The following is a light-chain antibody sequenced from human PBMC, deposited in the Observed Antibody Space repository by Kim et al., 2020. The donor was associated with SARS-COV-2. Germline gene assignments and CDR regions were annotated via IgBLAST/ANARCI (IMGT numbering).Light chain of an antibody. Sequence: SYELTQPPSVSVAPGQTASITCSGDKLGDKYTYWYQQRPGQSPVLVIYQDTERPSGIPERFSGSNSGNTATLTISGTQAMDDADYYCQAWDSSTAVFGTGTKVSVL. CDR3: QAWDSSTAV. V-gene: IGLV3-1*01. CDR2: QDT. CDR1: KLGDKY. J-gene: IGLJ1*01.